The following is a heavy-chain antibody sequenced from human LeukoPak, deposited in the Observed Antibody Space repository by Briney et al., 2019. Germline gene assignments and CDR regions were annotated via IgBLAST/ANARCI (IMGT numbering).Heavy chain of an antibody. CDR2: IYSGGST. J-gene: IGHJ4*02. V-gene: IGHV3-53*01. D-gene: IGHD6-6*01. Sequence: PAGSLRLSCAASGFTVSSDYVSWVRQAPGKGLEWVSVIYSGGSTYYADSVKGRFTISRDNSKNTLYLQITSLRAEDTAVYYCARASPGSSPFDYWGQGTLVTVSS. CDR3: ARASPGSSPFDY. CDR1: GFTVSSDY.